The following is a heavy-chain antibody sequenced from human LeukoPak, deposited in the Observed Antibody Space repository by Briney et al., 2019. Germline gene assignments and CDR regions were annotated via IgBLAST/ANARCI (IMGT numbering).Heavy chain of an antibody. CDR1: GFPFRDYY. CDR2: ISSSGSTI. Sequence: GGSLRLSFLASGFPFRDYYMSWLRQAPGKGLEWVSYISSSGSTINHADSVKGRFTISRDNANNSLYLQMNSLRAEDTAVYYCARGQLWKDYWGQGTLVTVSS. CDR3: ARGQLWKDY. V-gene: IGHV3-11*01. D-gene: IGHD5-18*01. J-gene: IGHJ4*02.